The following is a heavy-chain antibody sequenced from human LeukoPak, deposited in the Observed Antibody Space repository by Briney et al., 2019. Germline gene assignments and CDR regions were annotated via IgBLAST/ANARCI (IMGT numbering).Heavy chain of an antibody. Sequence: GGSLRLSCAASGFTFSSYAMSWVRQAPGKGLEWVSAISGSGGSTYYADSVKGRFTISRDNSKNTLYLQMNSLRAEDTAVYYCAKDSRMYYYGSGSYSPIDYWAREPWSPSPQ. CDR3: AKDSRMYYYGSGSYSPIDY. D-gene: IGHD3-10*01. CDR1: GFTFSSYA. CDR2: ISGSGGST. V-gene: IGHV3-23*01. J-gene: IGHJ4*02.